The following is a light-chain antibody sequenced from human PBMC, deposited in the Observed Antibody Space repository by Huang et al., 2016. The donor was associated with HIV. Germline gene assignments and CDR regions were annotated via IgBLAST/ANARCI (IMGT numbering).Light chain of an antibody. CDR2: ATS. CDR3: QQYGTSPST. V-gene: IGKV3-20*01. J-gene: IGKJ2*01. CDR1: QSLSGSF. Sequence: EIVLTQSPGTLSLSPGERATLSCRASQSLSGSFLAWYQQKPGQAPRLLIYATSSRATGIPDRRSGSGSGTDFTLTISRLEPEDFAVYYCQQYGTSPSTFGQGTKVEIK.